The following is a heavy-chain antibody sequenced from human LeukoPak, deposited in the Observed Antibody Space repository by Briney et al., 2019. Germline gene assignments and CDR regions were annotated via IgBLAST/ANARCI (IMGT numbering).Heavy chain of an antibody. D-gene: IGHD5-24*01. V-gene: IGHV4-59*01. CDR2: IYYSGST. Sequence: SETLSLTCTVSGGSISSYYWSWIRQPPGKGLEWIGYIYYSGSTNYNPSLKSRVTISVDTSKNQFSLKLSSVTAADTAVYYCARARDGYNSGPYYFDYWAREPWSPSPQ. CDR3: ARARDGYNSGPYYFDY. J-gene: IGHJ4*02. CDR1: GGSISSYY.